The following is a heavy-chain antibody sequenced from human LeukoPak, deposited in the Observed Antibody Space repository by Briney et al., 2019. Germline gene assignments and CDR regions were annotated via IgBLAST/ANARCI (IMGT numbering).Heavy chain of an antibody. CDR1: GYTFTGYY. CDR2: INPNSGGT. J-gene: IGHJ6*03. CDR3: ARGRVVVAATRGYYYYYYMDV. D-gene: IGHD2-15*01. Sequence: ASVKVSCKASGYTFTGYYMHWVRQAPGQGLEWMGWINPNSGGTNYAQKFQGRVTMTRDTSISTAYMELSRLRSDDTAVYYCARGRVVVAATRGYYYYYYMDVWGKGTTVTVSS. V-gene: IGHV1-2*02.